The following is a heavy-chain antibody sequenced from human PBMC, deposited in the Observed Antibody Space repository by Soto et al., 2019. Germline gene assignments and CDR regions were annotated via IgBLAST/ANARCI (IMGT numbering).Heavy chain of an antibody. V-gene: IGHV1-18*04. Sequence: ASVKVSCKASGYTFTSYGISWVRQAPGQGLEWMGWISAYNGNTNYAQKLQGRVTMTTDTSTSTAYTELRSLRSDDTAVYYCARDNGRRRYSSDYWGQGTLVTVSS. J-gene: IGHJ4*02. CDR3: ARDNGRRRYSSDY. CDR2: ISAYNGNT. CDR1: GYTFTSYG. D-gene: IGHD5-18*01.